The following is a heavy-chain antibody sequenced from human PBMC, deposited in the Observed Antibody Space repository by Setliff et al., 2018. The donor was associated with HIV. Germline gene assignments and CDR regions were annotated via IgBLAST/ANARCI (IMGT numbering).Heavy chain of an antibody. V-gene: IGHV4-38-2*01. D-gene: IGHD5-12*01. CDR1: GYSISSGYY. J-gene: IGHJ1*01. Sequence: SETLSLTCAVSGYSISSGYYWGWIRQPPGKGLEWIGSIYHSGNTYYMPSLQSRVTISVDTSKNHFSLKLNSVTAADTAVYYCARSTPSIGYISEHWGQGALVTVSS. CDR2: IYHSGNT. CDR3: ARSTPSIGYISEH.